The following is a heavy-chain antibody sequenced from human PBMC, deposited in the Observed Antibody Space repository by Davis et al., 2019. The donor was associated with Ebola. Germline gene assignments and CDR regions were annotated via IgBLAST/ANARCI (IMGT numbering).Heavy chain of an antibody. J-gene: IGHJ6*02. V-gene: IGHV5-10-1*01. CDR3: ASSGAITMVRGYGMDV. CDR2: IDPSDSYT. CDR1: GYSFTSYW. Sequence: GESLKISCKGSGYSFTSYWISWVRQMPGKGLEWMGRIDPSDSYTNYSPSFQGHVTISADKSISTAYLQWSSLKASDTAMYYCASSGAITMVRGYGMDVWGQGTTVTVSS. D-gene: IGHD3-10*01.